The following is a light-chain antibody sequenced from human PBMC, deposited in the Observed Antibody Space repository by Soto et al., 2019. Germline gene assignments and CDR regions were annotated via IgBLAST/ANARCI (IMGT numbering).Light chain of an antibody. J-gene: IGLJ3*02. Sequence: QTVVTQEASLSVSPGGTVTLTCGLNSGSVSTSHYPSWYQQTPGQPPRTLILNIESRPSGVPERFSGTIIGRRAALTITGAQSEDESDYYWMLCVATGVWVFGGGTKLTVL. CDR1: SGSVSTSHY. V-gene: IGLV8-61*01. CDR3: MLCVATGVWV. CDR2: NIE.